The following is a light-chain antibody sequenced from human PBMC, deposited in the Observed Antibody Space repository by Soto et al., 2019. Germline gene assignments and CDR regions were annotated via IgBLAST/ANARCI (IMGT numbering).Light chain of an antibody. CDR1: QGISNN. Sequence: DIQLTQSPSFLSASVGDRVTITCRASQGISNNLAWYQQKPGRAPKLLIYAASTLQTGVPSRFSGRGSGTEFTLTISSLQPEDFATYYCQQLNRHPFIFGPGTKVDIK. CDR3: QQLNRHPFI. V-gene: IGKV1-9*01. J-gene: IGKJ3*01. CDR2: AAS.